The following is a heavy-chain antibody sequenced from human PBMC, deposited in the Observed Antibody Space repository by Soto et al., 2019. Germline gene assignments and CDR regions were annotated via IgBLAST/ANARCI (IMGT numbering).Heavy chain of an antibody. Sequence: VRSLRLSFAASGFTFSSYGMHWVRQAPGKGLEWVAVISYDGSNKYYADYVKGRFTISRDNSKNTLYLQMNSLRDEDTAVYYCAGAIVSPNYYGMDVWGQGTTVTVSS. CDR2: ISYDGSNK. D-gene: IGHD5-12*01. CDR3: AGAIVSPNYYGMDV. J-gene: IGHJ6*02. V-gene: IGHV3-30*03. CDR1: GFTFSSYG.